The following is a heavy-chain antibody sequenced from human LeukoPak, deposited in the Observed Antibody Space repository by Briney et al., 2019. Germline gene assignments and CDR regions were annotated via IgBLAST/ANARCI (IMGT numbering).Heavy chain of an antibody. CDR1: GFTFSSYA. Sequence: SGGSLRLSCAASGFTFSSYAMSWVRQAPGKGLEWVSAISGSGGSKYYADSVKGRFTISRDNSKNTLYLQMNILRAEDTAVYYCAKVRRITIFGVVICYFDYWGRGTLVTVSS. J-gene: IGHJ4*02. D-gene: IGHD3-3*01. V-gene: IGHV3-23*01. CDR2: ISGSGGSK. CDR3: AKVRRITIFGVVICYFDY.